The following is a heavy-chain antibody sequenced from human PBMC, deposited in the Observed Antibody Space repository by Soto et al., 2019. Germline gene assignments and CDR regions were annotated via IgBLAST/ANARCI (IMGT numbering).Heavy chain of an antibody. CDR2: IWYDGSNK. D-gene: IGHD2-8*01. Sequence: ESGGGVVQPGRSLRLSCAASGFTFSSYGMHWVRQAPGKGLEWVAVIWYDGSNKYYADSVKGRFTISRDNSKNTLYLQMNSLRAEDTAVYYCARDSHCTNGVCNPYWYFDLWGRGTLVTVSS. CDR1: GFTFSSYG. V-gene: IGHV3-33*01. J-gene: IGHJ2*01. CDR3: ARDSHCTNGVCNPYWYFDL.